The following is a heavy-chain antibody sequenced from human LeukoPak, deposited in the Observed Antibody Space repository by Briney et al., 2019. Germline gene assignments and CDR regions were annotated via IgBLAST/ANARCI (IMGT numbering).Heavy chain of an antibody. V-gene: IGHV1-69*13. CDR2: IIPIFGTA. J-gene: IGHJ3*02. CDR1: GGTFSSYA. CDR3: AXXXXXLNAFDI. Sequence: SVKVSCKASGGTFSSYAISWVRQAPGQGLEWMGGIIPIFGTANYAQKFQGRVTITADESTSTAYMELSSLRSEDKAVYYCAXXXXXLNAFDIWGQGTMVTVSS.